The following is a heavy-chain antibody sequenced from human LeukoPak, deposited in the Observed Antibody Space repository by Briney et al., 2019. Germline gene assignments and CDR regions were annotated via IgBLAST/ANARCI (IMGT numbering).Heavy chain of an antibody. CDR2: IIPIFGKA. J-gene: IGHJ4*02. CDR1: GGTFSSYA. CDR3: AREGDILTGYTLDY. D-gene: IGHD3-9*01. Sequence: ASVKVSCKASGGTFSSYAISWVRQAPGQGLEWMGGIIPIFGKANYAQKFQGRVTITADKSTSTAYMELSSLRSEDTAVYYCAREGDILTGYTLDYWGQGTLVTVS. V-gene: IGHV1-69*06.